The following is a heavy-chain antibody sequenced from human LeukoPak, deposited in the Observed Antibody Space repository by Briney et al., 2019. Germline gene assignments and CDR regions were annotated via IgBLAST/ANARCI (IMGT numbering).Heavy chain of an antibody. V-gene: IGHV1-69*05. D-gene: IGHD3-9*01. CDR1: GGTFSSYA. Sequence: SVKVSCKASGGTFSSYAISWVRQALGQGLEWMGGIIPIFGTANYAQKFQGRVTITTDESTGTAYMELSSLRSEDTAVYYCAREAVPGYDILTGYYIGWFDPWGQGTLVTVSS. J-gene: IGHJ5*02. CDR3: AREAVPGYDILTGYYIGWFDP. CDR2: IIPIFGTA.